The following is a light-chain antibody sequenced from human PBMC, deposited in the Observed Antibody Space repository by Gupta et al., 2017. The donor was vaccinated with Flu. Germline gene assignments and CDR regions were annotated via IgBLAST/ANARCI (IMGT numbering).Light chain of an antibody. Sequence: AAPTPLSPGEGATIYGRASNSVSSYADWHQQKRGQAPRLLIYEASIRAAGLPDRFSGSGSGTDFTLNVSMLAAGDFAVYYCQQRRRSPFTFGQGTMVEIK. V-gene: IGKV3-11*01. CDR2: EAS. J-gene: IGKJ1*01. CDR3: QQRRRSPFT. CDR1: NSVSSY.